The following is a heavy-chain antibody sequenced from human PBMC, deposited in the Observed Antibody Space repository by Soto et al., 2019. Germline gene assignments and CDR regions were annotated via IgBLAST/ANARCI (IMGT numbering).Heavy chain of an antibody. CDR2: IYSGGST. Sequence: EVQLVESGGGLVQPGGSLRLSCAASGFTVSSSYMSWVRQAPGKGLEWVSVIYSGGSTYYADSVKGRFTISRDNSKNTLYLQMNSLRAEDTAVYYCARDLLGELSEDFDLWGQGTLVTVSS. CDR1: GFTVSSSY. J-gene: IGHJ4*02. V-gene: IGHV3-66*01. D-gene: IGHD3-16*02. CDR3: ARDLLGELSEDFDL.